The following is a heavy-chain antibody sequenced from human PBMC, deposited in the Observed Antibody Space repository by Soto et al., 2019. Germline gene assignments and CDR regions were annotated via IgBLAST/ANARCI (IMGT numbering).Heavy chain of an antibody. CDR1: GYTFTSYG. Sequence: GASVKGYCKXYGYTFTSYGRNWVGQALGERLEWTGWINAGNGNTKYSEKFQGRVTITRDTSASTAYLELSSLRSEDTAVYYCARDTNDSSAYHHHYYYGMDVWGQGTTVTVSS. CDR3: ARDTNDSSAYHHHYYYGMDV. D-gene: IGHD3-22*01. CDR2: INAGNGNT. J-gene: IGHJ6*02. V-gene: IGHV1-3*01.